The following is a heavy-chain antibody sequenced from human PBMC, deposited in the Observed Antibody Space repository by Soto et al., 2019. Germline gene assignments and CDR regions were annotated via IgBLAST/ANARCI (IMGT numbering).Heavy chain of an antibody. CDR2: ISGDGGRT. CDR1: AFPFGDYY. CDR3: VRDFMTMAGIQ. V-gene: IGHV3-74*01. Sequence: EVQLVESGGDLVQPGGSRRLPWEASAFPFGDYYRPWVPTGPGKGPVWVSVISGDGGRTYYAGSGRGRFTISRDNAKSTVYLQMNSLRADDTAVYYCVRDFMTMAGIQWGQGTLVTVSS. D-gene: IGHD6-19*01. J-gene: IGHJ4*02.